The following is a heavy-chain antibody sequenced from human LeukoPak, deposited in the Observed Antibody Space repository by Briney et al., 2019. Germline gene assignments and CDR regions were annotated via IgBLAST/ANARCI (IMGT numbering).Heavy chain of an antibody. Sequence: SETLSLTCTVSGGSISSYYWSWIRQPPGKGLEWIGHIFYTGSSNYNPSLKSRVTISLDRSKNQFSLRLTSVTAADTAVYYCARAGAWQIDPWGQGILVAVSS. J-gene: IGHJ5*02. D-gene: IGHD3-10*01. CDR3: ARAGAWQIDP. V-gene: IGHV4-59*01. CDR1: GGSISSYY. CDR2: IFYTGSS.